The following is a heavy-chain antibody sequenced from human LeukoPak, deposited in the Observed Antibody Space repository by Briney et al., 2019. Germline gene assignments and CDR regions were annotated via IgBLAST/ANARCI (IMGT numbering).Heavy chain of an antibody. CDR2: ISAYNGNT. CDR3: AGAQYSSSSLYPFDY. J-gene: IGHJ4*02. CDR1: GYTFTSYG. D-gene: IGHD6-6*01. Sequence: GASVKVSCKASGYTFTSYGISWVRQAPGQGLEWMGWISAYNGNTNYAQKLQGRVTMTTDTSTSTAYMELRSLRSDDTAVYYCAGAQYSSSSLYPFDYWGQGTLVTVSS. V-gene: IGHV1-18*01.